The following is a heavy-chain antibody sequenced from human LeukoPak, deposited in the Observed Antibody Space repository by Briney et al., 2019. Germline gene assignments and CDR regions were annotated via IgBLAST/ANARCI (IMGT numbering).Heavy chain of an antibody. D-gene: IGHD2-15*01. CDR3: AREGSCSGGSCRLDY. J-gene: IGHJ4*02. CDR1: DYTFSNYG. V-gene: IGHV1-18*01. Sequence: ASLKVSCKASDYTFSNYGYNWVRQAPGQGLEWMGWISAYNGDTNYAQKFQGRLTMTTDASTRTAYMELKSLRSDDTAVYYCAREGSCSGGSCRLDYWGQGTLVTVFS. CDR2: ISAYNGDT.